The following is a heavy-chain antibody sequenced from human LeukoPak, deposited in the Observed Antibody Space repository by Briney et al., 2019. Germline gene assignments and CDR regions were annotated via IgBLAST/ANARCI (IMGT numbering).Heavy chain of an antibody. CDR3: AIDYDSSGYPTFDY. V-gene: IGHV3-48*03. CDR1: VFTFSSYE. J-gene: IGHJ4*02. Sequence: GGSLRLSCAASVFTFSSYERNWVRQAPGKGLEWISYISSGGSTIYYADSVKGRFTISRDNAKNSLYLQMNSLRAEDTAVYYCAIDYDSSGYPTFDYWGQGTLVTVSS. CDR2: ISSGGSTI. D-gene: IGHD3-22*01.